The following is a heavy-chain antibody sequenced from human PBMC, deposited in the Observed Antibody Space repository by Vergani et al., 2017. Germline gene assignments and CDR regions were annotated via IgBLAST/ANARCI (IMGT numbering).Heavy chain of an antibody. CDR2: IFYSGTT. J-gene: IGHJ6*03. D-gene: IGHD6-25*01. CDR1: GGSISSGDHC. CDR3: ARVDTQVPATSHFYYMDV. Sequence: QVQLQESGPGVVKPSQTLSLTCAVSGGSISSGDHCWTWIRQRPGKGLEWIGYIFYSGTTYYNPSLMSRLTISVDTSQNQFSLKLRSVTAADTAVYYCARVDTQVPATSHFYYMDVWGKGTTVVVSS. V-gene: IGHV4-31*11.